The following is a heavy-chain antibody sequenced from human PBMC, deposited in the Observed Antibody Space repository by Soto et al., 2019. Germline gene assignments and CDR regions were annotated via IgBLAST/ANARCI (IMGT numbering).Heavy chain of an antibody. Sequence: SETLSLTCTVPGGSISSGGYYWSWIRQHPGKGLEWIGYIYYIGSTYHNPSLGSRVTISVDTSKNQFSLKLSSVTAADTAVFYCAGLYPYESSGYHLDYWSQGTLVTVSS. CDR1: GGSISSGGYY. V-gene: IGHV4-39*01. CDR2: IYYIGST. CDR3: AGLYPYESSGYHLDY. D-gene: IGHD3-22*01. J-gene: IGHJ4*02.